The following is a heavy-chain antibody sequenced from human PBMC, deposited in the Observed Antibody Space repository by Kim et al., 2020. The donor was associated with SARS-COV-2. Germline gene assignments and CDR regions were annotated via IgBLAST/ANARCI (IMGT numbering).Heavy chain of an antibody. Sequence: SVKVSCKASGGTFSSYAISWVRQAPGQGLEWMGGIIPIFGTANYAQKFQGRVTITADESTSTAYMELSSLRSEDTAVYCCARPGLTVAGTLLGGLNYGMDVWGQGTTVTVSS. V-gene: IGHV1-69*13. CDR2: IIPIFGTA. CDR3: ARPGLTVAGTLLGGLNYGMDV. CDR1: GGTFSSYA. D-gene: IGHD6-19*01. J-gene: IGHJ6*02.